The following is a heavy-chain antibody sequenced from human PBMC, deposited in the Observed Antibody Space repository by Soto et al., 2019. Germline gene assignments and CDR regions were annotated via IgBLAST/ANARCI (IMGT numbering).Heavy chain of an antibody. CDR3: ARVQRRWLNSDY. CDR1: GGSISNTSYY. D-gene: IGHD5-12*01. V-gene: IGHV4-39*01. J-gene: IGHJ4*02. CDR2: IYYGGTS. Sequence: PSETLSLTCTVSGGSISNTSYYWGWVRQPPGKGLEWIGHIYYGGTSYSNPSLKGRVSLSVDTSKNQFFLKLNSVTAADTAVYFCARVQRRWLNSDYRGQGTLVTVSS.